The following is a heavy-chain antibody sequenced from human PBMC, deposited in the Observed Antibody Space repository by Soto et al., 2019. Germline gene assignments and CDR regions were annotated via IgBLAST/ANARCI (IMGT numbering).Heavy chain of an antibody. V-gene: IGHV1-69*02. CDR2: IIPILGIA. CDR3: AGVAHNYGDAYFDY. D-gene: IGHD4-17*01. Sequence: QVQLVQSGAEVKKPGSSVKVSCKASGGTFSGYTISWVRQAPGQGLEWMGRIIPILGIANYAQKFQGRVTITADKSASTAYMEMSSLRSEDTAVYYCAGVAHNYGDAYFDYWGQGTLVTVSS. CDR1: GGTFSGYT. J-gene: IGHJ4*02.